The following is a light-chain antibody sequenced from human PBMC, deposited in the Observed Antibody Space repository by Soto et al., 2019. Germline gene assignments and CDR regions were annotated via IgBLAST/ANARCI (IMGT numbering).Light chain of an antibody. V-gene: IGKV1-39*01. CDR1: QSISSY. Sequence: IQLTPSPCSLSPPLWPRVTHPFRASQSISSYLNWYQQKPGKAPKLLIYAASSLQSGVPSRFSGSGSGTDFTLTISSLQPEDFATYYCQQSYSTPQTFGQGTKVDIK. CDR2: AAS. CDR3: QQSYSTPQT. J-gene: IGKJ1*01.